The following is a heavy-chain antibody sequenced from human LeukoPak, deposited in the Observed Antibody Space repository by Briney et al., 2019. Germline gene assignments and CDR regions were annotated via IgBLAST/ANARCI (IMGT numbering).Heavy chain of an antibody. CDR3: ARHLKGYYYDSSGYTNYYYYMDV. Sequence: PSGTLSLTCTVSGGSISSSSYYWGWIRQPPGKGLEWIGSIYYSGSTYYSPSLKSRVTISVDTSKNQFSLKLSSVTAADTAVYYCARHLKGYYYDSSGYTNYYYYMDVWGKGTTVTVSS. D-gene: IGHD3-22*01. J-gene: IGHJ6*03. CDR1: GGSISSSSYY. CDR2: IYYSGST. V-gene: IGHV4-39*01.